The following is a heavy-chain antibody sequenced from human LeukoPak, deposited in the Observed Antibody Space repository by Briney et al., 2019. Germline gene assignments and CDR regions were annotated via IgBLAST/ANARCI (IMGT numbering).Heavy chain of an antibody. CDR2: ISSSGSTI. Sequence: GGSLRLSCAASGFTFSSYEMNWVRQAPGKGLEWVSYISSSGSTIYYADSVKGRFTISRDNSKNMLYLQMNSLRAEDTAVYYCVKDRSFDYWGQGTLVTVSS. V-gene: IGHV3-48*03. CDR3: VKDRSFDY. CDR1: GFTFSSYE. J-gene: IGHJ4*02.